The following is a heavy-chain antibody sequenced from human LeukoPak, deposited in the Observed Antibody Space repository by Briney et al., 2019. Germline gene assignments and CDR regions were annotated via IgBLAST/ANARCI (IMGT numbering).Heavy chain of an antibody. J-gene: IGHJ4*02. Sequence: SETLSVNCAVYGGSFSGYYWSWIRQPPGKGLEWIGEINHSGSTNYNPSLKSRVTISVDTSKNQFSLKLSSVTAADTAVYYCARRGIVGPTGGYFDYWGQGTLVTVSS. CDR3: ARRGIVGPTGGYFDY. CDR2: INHSGST. D-gene: IGHD1-26*01. CDR1: GGSFSGYY. V-gene: IGHV4-34*01.